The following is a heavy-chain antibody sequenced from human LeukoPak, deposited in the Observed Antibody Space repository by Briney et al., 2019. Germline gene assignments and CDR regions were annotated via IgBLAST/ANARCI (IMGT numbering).Heavy chain of an antibody. CDR3: ARPLLLWFGESRKADAFDI. CDR2: INPNSGGT. CDR1: GYTFNGYY. Sequence: ASVKVSCKASGYTFNGYYMHWVRQAPGQGLEWMGWINPNSGGTNYAQKFQGRVTMTRDTSISTAYMELSRLRSDDTAVYYCARPLLLWFGESRKADAFDIWGQGTMVTVSS. V-gene: IGHV1-2*02. J-gene: IGHJ3*02. D-gene: IGHD3-10*01.